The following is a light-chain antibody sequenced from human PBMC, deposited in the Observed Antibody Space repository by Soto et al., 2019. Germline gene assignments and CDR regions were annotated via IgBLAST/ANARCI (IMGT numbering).Light chain of an antibody. Sequence: ETVLKQSPGTLSLSPGERGTLSCRASEALTGSHLAWYQQKPGQPPRLLISGASSRATGIPDRFIGSGSGTEFTLTISTLQSEDFAVYYCQQDNNWPWTFGQGTKVDIK. CDR3: QQDNNWPWT. CDR1: EALTGSH. V-gene: IGKV3D-15*01. CDR2: GAS. J-gene: IGKJ1*01.